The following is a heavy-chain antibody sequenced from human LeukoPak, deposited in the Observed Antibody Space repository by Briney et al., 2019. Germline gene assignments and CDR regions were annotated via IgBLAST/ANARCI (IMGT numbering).Heavy chain of an antibody. CDR1: GGSFSGYY. D-gene: IGHD1-26*01. CDR2: INHSGST. Sequence: SETLSLTCAVYGGSFSGYYWSWIRQPPGKGLEWIGEINHSGSTNYNPSLKGRVTISVDTSKNQFSLKLTSVTAADTAVYYCARHWFSGSYYPRYDVWGQGTLVTVSS. V-gene: IGHV4-34*01. CDR3: ARHWFSGSYYPRYDV. J-gene: IGHJ4*02.